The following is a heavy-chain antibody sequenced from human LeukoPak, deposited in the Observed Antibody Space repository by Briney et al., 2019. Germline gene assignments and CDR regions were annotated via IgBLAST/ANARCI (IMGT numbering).Heavy chain of an antibody. Sequence: SETLSLTCTVSGGSISSSNYYWGWIRQPPGKGLEWIGTIYYSGSTYYNPSLKSRVTISVDTSKNQFSLKLSSVTAADTAVYYCARREGYSYGFDYWGQGTLVTVSS. CDR1: GGSISSSNYY. CDR3: ARREGYSYGFDY. D-gene: IGHD5-18*01. V-gene: IGHV4-39*01. J-gene: IGHJ4*02. CDR2: IYYSGST.